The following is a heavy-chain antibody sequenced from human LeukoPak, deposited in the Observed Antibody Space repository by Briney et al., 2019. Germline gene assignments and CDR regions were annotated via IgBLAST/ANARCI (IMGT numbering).Heavy chain of an antibody. CDR3: ARELGAHYCSNTCCLNCFDP. D-gene: IGHD2-2*01. Sequence: GGSLKPSVQPPELTFRGNWISGFRRPPGRGRSGLANLRQDGSEKYYVDSVKGRFTISRDNAKNSLYLQMNSLRAEDTAVYYCARELGAHYCSNTCCLNCFDPWGQGTLVTVSS. CDR2: LRQDGSEK. J-gene: IGHJ5*02. CDR1: ELTFRGNW. V-gene: IGHV3-7*01.